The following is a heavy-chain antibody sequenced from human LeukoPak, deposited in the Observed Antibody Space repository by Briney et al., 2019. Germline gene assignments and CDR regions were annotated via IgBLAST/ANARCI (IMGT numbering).Heavy chain of an antibody. CDR2: INHSGST. CDR3: AKDGTRPYYGSGSYYNYFEN. J-gene: IGHJ4*02. CDR1: GGSFSGYY. D-gene: IGHD3-10*01. Sequence: SETLSLTCAVSGGSFSGYYWSWIRQPPGKGLEWIGEINHSGSTTHNPSLKSRVTISVDTSKNQFSLKVASVTAADTAVYYCAKDGTRPYYGSGSYYNYFENWGQGTLVTVSS. V-gene: IGHV4-34*01.